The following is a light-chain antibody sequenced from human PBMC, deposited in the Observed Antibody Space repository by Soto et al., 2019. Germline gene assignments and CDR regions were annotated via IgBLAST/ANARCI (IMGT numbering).Light chain of an antibody. CDR3: SSYAGSNTWV. CDR2: EVS. J-gene: IGLJ3*02. Sequence: QSALTQPPSASGSPGQSVTISCTGTSGDVGRYNYVSWYQQHPRKAPKLLIYEVSKRPSGVADRFSGSKSGNTASLTVAGLQAEDEAYYCCSSYAGSNTWVFGGGTKLTV. V-gene: IGLV2-8*01. CDR1: SGDVGRYNY.